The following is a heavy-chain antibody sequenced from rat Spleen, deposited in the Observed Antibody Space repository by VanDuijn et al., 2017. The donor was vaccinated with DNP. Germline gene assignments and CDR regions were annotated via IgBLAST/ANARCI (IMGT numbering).Heavy chain of an antibody. CDR2: ITNSGGST. Sequence: EVQLVESGGDLVQPGRSLKLSCVVSGFTVNNFWMAWVRQAPTKGLEWVASITNSGGSTYYRDSVKGRFTISRDNAKSTLYLQMDSLRSEDTATYYCTTFITMMVIALDYWGQGVMVTVSS. V-gene: IGHV5-31*01. D-gene: IGHD1-12*03. CDR1: GFTVNNFW. CDR3: TTFITMMVIALDY. J-gene: IGHJ2*01.